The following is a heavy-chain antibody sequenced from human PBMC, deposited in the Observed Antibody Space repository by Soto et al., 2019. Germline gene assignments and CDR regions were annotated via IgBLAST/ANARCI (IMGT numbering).Heavy chain of an antibody. CDR1: GYTFTSYG. CDR3: ARCSARFLEWLFGDWFDP. Sequence: QVQLVQSGAEVKKPGASVKVSCKASGYTFTSYGICWVRQARGQGLEWMGWISAYNGNTNYAQKLQGRVTMTTDTSTSTAYMELRRLRSDYTAVYYRARCSARFLEWLFGDWFDPWGPGNPGHRLR. CDR2: ISAYNGNT. V-gene: IGHV1-18*01. D-gene: IGHD3-3*01. J-gene: IGHJ5*02.